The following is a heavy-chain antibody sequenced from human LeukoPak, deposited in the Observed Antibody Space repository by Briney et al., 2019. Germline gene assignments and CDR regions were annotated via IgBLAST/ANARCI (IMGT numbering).Heavy chain of an antibody. J-gene: IGHJ6*02. CDR3: AREQMGPNGYYYGMDV. V-gene: IGHV3-30-3*01. D-gene: IGHD2-8*01. CDR1: GFTFSSYA. CDR2: ITSPGGHK. Sequence: GGSLRLSCAASGFTFSSYAMSWVRQAPGKGLAWVALITSPGGHKYYADSVKGRFIISRDNSKDTLYLQMDSLRGDDTAVFYCAREQMGPNGYYYGMDVWGQGTTVTVSS.